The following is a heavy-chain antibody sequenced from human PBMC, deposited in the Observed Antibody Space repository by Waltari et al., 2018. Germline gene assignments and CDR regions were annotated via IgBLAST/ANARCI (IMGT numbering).Heavy chain of an antibody. Sequence: EVQLVESGGGLVKPGGSLRLSCAASGFTFSSYSMTWVRQAPGKGLEWVSCITSSSSYIYYTDSVKGRFTISRDNAKNSLYLQVNSLRAEDTAVYYCARDPLHYYGSGSLYYFDYWGQGTLVTVSS. CDR3: ARDPLHYYGSGSLYYFDY. D-gene: IGHD3-10*01. CDR2: ITSSSSYI. V-gene: IGHV3-21*01. J-gene: IGHJ4*02. CDR1: GFTFSSYS.